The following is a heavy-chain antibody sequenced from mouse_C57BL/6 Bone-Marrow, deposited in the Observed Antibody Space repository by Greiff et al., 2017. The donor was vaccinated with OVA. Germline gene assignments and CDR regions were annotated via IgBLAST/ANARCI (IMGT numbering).Heavy chain of an antibody. D-gene: IGHD1-1*01. Sequence: QVQLQQPGAELVKPGASVKMSCKASGYTFTSYWITWVKQRPGQGLEWIGDIYPGSGSTNYNEKFKSKATLTVDTSSSTAYMQLSSLTSEDSAVYFCARDDTTVVARDAMDYWGQGTSVTVSS. V-gene: IGHV1-55*01. J-gene: IGHJ4*01. CDR2: IYPGSGST. CDR3: ARDDTTVVARDAMDY. CDR1: GYTFTSYW.